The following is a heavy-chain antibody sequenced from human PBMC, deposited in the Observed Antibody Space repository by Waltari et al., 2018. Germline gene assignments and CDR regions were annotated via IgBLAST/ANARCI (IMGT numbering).Heavy chain of an antibody. Sequence: QVQLVESGGGGVQTGGSLRLSCAASGFTFNNYGMHWVRQAPGKGVEVVKYIRDDGNNEYYADSVKVRFTISRDKSKDTLYLQMNSLRAEDTAVYYCAKDPYGNYEHYYSYRDVWGRGTTVTVSS. J-gene: IGHJ6*03. CDR2: IRDDGNNE. CDR1: GFTFNNYG. V-gene: IGHV3-30*02. CDR3: AKDPYGNYEHYYSYRDV. D-gene: IGHD4-17*01.